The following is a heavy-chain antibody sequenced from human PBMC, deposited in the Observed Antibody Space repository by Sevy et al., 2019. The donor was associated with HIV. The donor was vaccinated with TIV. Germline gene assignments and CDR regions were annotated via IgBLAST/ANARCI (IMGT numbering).Heavy chain of an antibody. J-gene: IGHJ6*02. CDR3: VRGGNGDFWSYEYYYYGMDV. V-gene: IGHV1-8*01. CDR1: GYTFTTYD. D-gene: IGHD3-3*01. CDR2: MSPNTGAT. Sequence: ASVKVSGAAFGYTFTTYDINWVRQAPGQGLEWMGWMSPNTGATGFAQTFQGRVTLTRNKSITTAYMELSSLTYEDTAIYYCVRGGNGDFWSYEYYYYGMDVWGQGTTVTVSS.